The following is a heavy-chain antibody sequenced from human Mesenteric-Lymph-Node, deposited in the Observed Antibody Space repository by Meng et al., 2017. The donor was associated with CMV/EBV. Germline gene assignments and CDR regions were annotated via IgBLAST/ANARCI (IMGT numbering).Heavy chain of an antibody. CDR1: AYTFTDYY. J-gene: IGHJ4*02. CDR2: ISLDSGGT. D-gene: IGHD3-22*01. CDR3: ATYDSGRTLGDY. V-gene: IGHV1-2*02. Sequence: ASVMVSSKASAYTFTDYYMHWLRQTPGRGLGWMGWISLDSGGTNYAQEFQGRVTMTRDTSVSAAYMELSWLGSDDTAVYYCATYDSGRTLGDYWGQGTLVTVSS.